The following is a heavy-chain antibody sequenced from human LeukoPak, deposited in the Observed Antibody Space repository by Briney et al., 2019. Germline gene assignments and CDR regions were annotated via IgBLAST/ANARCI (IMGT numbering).Heavy chain of an antibody. CDR3: ARHTGHGADIVVVGYYYYGMDV. V-gene: IGHV5-10-1*01. Sequence: GESLKISCKGSGYSFTSYWISWVRQMPGKGLEWMGRIDPSDSYTNYSPSFQGHVTISADKSISTAYLQWSSLKASDTAMYYCARHTGHGADIVVVGYYYYGMDVWGQGTTVTVSS. D-gene: IGHD2-15*01. J-gene: IGHJ6*02. CDR1: GYSFTSYW. CDR2: IDPSDSYT.